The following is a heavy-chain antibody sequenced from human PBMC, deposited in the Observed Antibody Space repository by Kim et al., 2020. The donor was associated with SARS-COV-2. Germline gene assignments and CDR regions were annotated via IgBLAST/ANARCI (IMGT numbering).Heavy chain of an antibody. CDR3: ARSPAYYYDMAGGGEDY. V-gene: IGHV3-11*04. D-gene: IGHD3-22*01. J-gene: IGHJ4*02. CDR1: GFTFSDYY. Sequence: GGSLRLSCAASGFTFSDYYMSWIRQAPGKGLEWVSYISSSGSTIYYADSVKGRFTISRDNAKNSLYRQMNSLRAEDTAVYYCARSPAYYYDMAGGGEDYWGQGTLVTVSS. CDR2: ISSSGSTI.